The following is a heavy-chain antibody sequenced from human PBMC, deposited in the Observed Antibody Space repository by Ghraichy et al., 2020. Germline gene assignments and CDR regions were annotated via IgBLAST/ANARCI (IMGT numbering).Heavy chain of an antibody. CDR3: AKGGTAYYYYGMDV. V-gene: IGHV3-23*01. D-gene: IGHD1-1*01. CDR2: ISGSGITT. CDR1: GFTFSSYA. Sequence: GGSLRLSCAASGFTFSSYAMSWVRQAPGKGLEWVSAISGSGITTYYADSVKGRFTISRDNSKNTLYLQMNSLRAEDTAIYYCAKGGTAYYYYGMDVWGQGTTVTVSS. J-gene: IGHJ6*02.